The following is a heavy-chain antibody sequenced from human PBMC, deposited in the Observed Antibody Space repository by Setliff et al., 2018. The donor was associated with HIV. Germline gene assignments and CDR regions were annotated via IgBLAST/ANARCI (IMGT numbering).Heavy chain of an antibody. CDR1: GGSVSSKSSY. CDR2: IRYSGTT. Sequence: PSETLSLTCTVSGGSVSSKSSYWGWIRQPPGKGLEWIGSIRYSGTTHYNPSLKSRVTISVDTSNNQFSLKLRFVTAADTAVYYCVRGDYRIIAAAGSGWFDPWGQGTLVTVS. CDR3: VRGDYRIIAAAGSGWFDP. D-gene: IGHD6-13*01. V-gene: IGHV4-39*01. J-gene: IGHJ5*02.